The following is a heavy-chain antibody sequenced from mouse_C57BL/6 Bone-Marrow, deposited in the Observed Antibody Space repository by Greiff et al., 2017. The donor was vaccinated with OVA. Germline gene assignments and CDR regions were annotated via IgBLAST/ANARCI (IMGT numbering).Heavy chain of an antibody. D-gene: IGHD4-1*01. CDR2: INPGSGGT. J-gene: IGHJ2*01. Sequence: VQLQESGAELVRPGTSVKVSCKASGYAFTNYLIEWVKQRPGQGLEWIGVINPGSGGTNYNEKFKGKATLTADKSSSTAYMQLSSLTSEDSAVYFCAKTGTNYWGQGTTLTVSS. V-gene: IGHV1-54*01. CDR1: GYAFTNYL. CDR3: AKTGTNY.